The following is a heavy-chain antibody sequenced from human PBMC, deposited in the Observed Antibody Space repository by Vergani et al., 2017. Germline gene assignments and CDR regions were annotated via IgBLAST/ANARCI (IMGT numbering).Heavy chain of an antibody. J-gene: IGHJ4*02. CDR3: AAELEYYDSGFDY. CDR1: GFTFTSPA. V-gene: IGHV1-58*02. CDR2: IVVGSGNT. D-gene: IGHD3-22*01. Sequence: QMQLVQSGPEVKKPGTSVKVSCKASGFTFTSPAMQWVRQARGQRLEWIGWIVVGSGNTNYAQKFQERVTITRDMSTSTAYMELSSLRSEDTAVYYCAAELEYYDSGFDYWGQGTLVTVSS.